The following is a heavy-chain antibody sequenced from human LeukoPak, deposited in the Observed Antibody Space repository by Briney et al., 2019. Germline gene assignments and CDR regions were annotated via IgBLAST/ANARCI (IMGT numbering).Heavy chain of an antibody. V-gene: IGHV3-7*05. Sequence: GGSLRLSCAGSGFTFSTYWMTWVRQAPGKGLEWVAHINQDGSQKYYVDSVKGRFTISRDNAKNSLYLQMNSLRAEDTAVYYCATRCGSCSSGDYSGQGTLVTVSS. CDR1: GFTFSTYW. J-gene: IGHJ4*02. CDR3: ATRCGSCSSGDY. D-gene: IGHD2-15*01. CDR2: INQDGSQK.